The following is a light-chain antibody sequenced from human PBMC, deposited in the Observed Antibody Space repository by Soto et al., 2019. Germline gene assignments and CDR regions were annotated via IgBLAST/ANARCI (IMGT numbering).Light chain of an antibody. Sequence: QSVVTQPPSMSGAPGQRVTISCTGSGSNIGTGYDVHWYQHLPGTAPKLLIYGNSNRPSGVPDRFSGSRSGTSASLAITGLQAEDEADYYCQSFDSSRIGLLFGGGTKVTVL. CDR1: GSNIGTGYD. V-gene: IGLV1-40*01. CDR3: QSFDSSRIGLL. CDR2: GNS. J-gene: IGLJ2*01.